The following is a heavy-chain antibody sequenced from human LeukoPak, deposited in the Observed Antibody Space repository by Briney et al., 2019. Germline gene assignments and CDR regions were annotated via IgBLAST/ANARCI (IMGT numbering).Heavy chain of an antibody. Sequence: GGSLRLSCAASGFTFSSYAMHWVRQAPGKGLEWVAVISYDGSNKYYADSVKGRFTISRDNSKNTLYLQMNSLRAEDTAVYYCARDGSLYPFDYWGQGTLVTVSS. D-gene: IGHD3-16*02. CDR3: ARDGSLYPFDY. V-gene: IGHV3-30-3*01. CDR1: GFTFSSYA. CDR2: ISYDGSNK. J-gene: IGHJ4*02.